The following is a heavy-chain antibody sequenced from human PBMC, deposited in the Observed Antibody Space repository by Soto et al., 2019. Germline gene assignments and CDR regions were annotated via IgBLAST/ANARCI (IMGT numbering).Heavy chain of an antibody. CDR2: IWYDGSEQ. CDR3: ARWSNHKVVDP. Sequence: QEQLVESGGGVVQPGMSLRLSCEGSGFTFRRYGMHWVRQSPGEGLEWLAVIWYDGSEQYYADSVKGRFTISRDNSKNMLYLQLNTLTVEDTAVYYCARWSNHKVVDPWGQGTMVTVS. D-gene: IGHD2-8*02. J-gene: IGHJ5*02. V-gene: IGHV3-33*03. CDR1: GFTFRRYG.